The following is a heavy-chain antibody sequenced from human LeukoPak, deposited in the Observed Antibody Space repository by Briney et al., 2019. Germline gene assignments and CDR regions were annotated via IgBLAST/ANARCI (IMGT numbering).Heavy chain of an antibody. J-gene: IGHJ4*02. Sequence: GGSLRLSCAASGFTFSSYAMSWVRQAPGKGLEWVSAISGSGGSTYYADSVKGRFTISRDNSKNTLYLQMNNLRAEDTAVYYCAKGRPCSSTSCYGSYFDYWGQGTLVTVSS. V-gene: IGHV3-23*01. CDR1: GFTFSSYA. D-gene: IGHD2-2*01. CDR3: AKGRPCSSTSCYGSYFDY. CDR2: ISGSGGST.